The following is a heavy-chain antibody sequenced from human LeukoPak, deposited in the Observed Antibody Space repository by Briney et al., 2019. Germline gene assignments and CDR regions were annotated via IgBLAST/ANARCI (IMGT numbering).Heavy chain of an antibody. Sequence: PGGSLRLSCGASGIIFSDIWVTWVRQAPGKGLEWVATISPDGSLKNYVDSVKGRFTISRDNAKNSVYMQMNSLRAEDTGVYYCAKDSGWIQFIDWGQGTPVTVSS. J-gene: IGHJ4*02. V-gene: IGHV3-7*03. D-gene: IGHD5-24*01. CDR2: ISPDGSLK. CDR1: GIIFSDIW. CDR3: AKDSGWIQFID.